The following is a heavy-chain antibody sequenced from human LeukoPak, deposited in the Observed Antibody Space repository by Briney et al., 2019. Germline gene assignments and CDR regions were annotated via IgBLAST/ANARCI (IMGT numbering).Heavy chain of an antibody. D-gene: IGHD1-26*01. J-gene: IGHJ4*02. Sequence: PGGSLRLSCVGSGFTFSYYSLGWVRHSPGKGLEWVAHIKPDGSEISYVDSVGGRFTISRDNEQNSLSLQMNTLRTEDKAVYYCARSIVVSGQGEFDYWGQGTLVTVSS. CDR1: GFTFSYYS. V-gene: IGHV3-7*01. CDR2: IKPDGSEI. CDR3: ARSIVVSGQGEFDY.